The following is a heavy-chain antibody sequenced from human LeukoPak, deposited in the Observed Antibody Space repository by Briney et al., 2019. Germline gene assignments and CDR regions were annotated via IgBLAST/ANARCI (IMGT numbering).Heavy chain of an antibody. CDR2: MNPNSGNT. Sequence: ASVKVSCKASGYTFTSYDINWVRQATGQGLEWMGWMNPNSGNTGYAQKFQGRVTMTRNTSISTAYMGLSSLRSEDTAVYYCARGLRRNRRYYFDYWGQGTLVTVSS. D-gene: IGHD4-17*01. V-gene: IGHV1-8*01. CDR3: ARGLRRNRRYYFDY. J-gene: IGHJ4*02. CDR1: GYTFTSYD.